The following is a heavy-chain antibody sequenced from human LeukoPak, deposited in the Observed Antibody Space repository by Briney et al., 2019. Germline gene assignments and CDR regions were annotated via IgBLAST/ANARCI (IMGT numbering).Heavy chain of an antibody. D-gene: IGHD2-21*02. Sequence: GGSLRLSCAASGFTFSSYVMHWVRQAPGKGLEWVAIISYDGSNEYYADSVKGRFTISRDNSKNTLYLQMNSLRAEDTAVYYCAKEIGSAYCGGDCLFDYWGQGTLVTVSS. J-gene: IGHJ4*02. CDR3: AKEIGSAYCGGDCLFDY. CDR1: GFTFSSYV. CDR2: ISYDGSNE. V-gene: IGHV3-30*04.